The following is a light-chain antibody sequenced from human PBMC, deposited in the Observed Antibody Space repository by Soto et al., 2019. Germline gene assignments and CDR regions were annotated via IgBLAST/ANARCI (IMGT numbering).Light chain of an antibody. Sequence: EIVMTKSPATLSVSQGERATVSCRASQSIIISHLAWYQQKPGQAPRLLIYGASNRATGIPDRFSGSGSGTEFTLTISSLQSEDFAVYYCQQYNSWPPITFGQGTRLEIK. CDR3: QQYNSWPPIT. J-gene: IGKJ5*01. V-gene: IGKV3D-15*01. CDR1: QSIIISH. CDR2: GAS.